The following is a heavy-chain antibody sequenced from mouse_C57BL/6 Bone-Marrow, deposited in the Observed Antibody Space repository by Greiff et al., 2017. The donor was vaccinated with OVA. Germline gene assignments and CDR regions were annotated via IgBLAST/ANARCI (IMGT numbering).Heavy chain of an antibody. J-gene: IGHJ2*01. D-gene: IGHD1-1*01. CDR2: IRSKSNNYAT. CDR1: GFSFNTYA. V-gene: IGHV10-1*01. Sequence: EVKVEESGGGLVQPKWSLQLSCAASGFSFNTYAMHWVRQAPGKGLEWVARIRSKSNNYATYYADSVKDRFTISRDDSESMLYLQMNNLKTEDTAMYYCVRQGILPPYIGCWGHGTTLTISS. CDR3: VRQGILPPYIGC.